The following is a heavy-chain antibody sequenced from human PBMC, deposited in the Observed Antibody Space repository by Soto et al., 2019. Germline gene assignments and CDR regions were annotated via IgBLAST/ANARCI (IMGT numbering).Heavy chain of an antibody. V-gene: IGHV3-48*02. J-gene: IGHJ4*02. CDR2: ISSSSSTI. D-gene: IGHD1-26*01. Sequence: PGGSLRLSCAASGFTFSSYSMNWVRQAPGKGLEWVSYISSSSSTIYYADSVKGRFTISRDNAKNSLYLQMNSLRDEDTAVYYCASFYSGSYRTSYYFAYWGQGTLVTVSS. CDR3: ASFYSGSYRTSYYFAY. CDR1: GFTFSSYS.